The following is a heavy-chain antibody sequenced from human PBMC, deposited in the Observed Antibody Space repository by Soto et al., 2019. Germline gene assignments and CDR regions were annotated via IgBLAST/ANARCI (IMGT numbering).Heavy chain of an antibody. Sequence: ASVKVSCKASGGTFSSYAISWVRQAPGQGLEWMGGIIPIFGTANYAQRFQGRVTITADESTSTAYMELSSLRSEDTAVYYCARKNYDFWSGYYTWYYYYGMDVWGQGTTVTV. D-gene: IGHD3-3*01. V-gene: IGHV1-69*13. CDR1: GGTFSSYA. CDR2: IIPIFGTA. J-gene: IGHJ6*02. CDR3: ARKNYDFWSGYYTWYYYYGMDV.